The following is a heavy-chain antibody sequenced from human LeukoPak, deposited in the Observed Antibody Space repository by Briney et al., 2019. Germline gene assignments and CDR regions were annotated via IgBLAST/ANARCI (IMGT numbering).Heavy chain of an antibody. Sequence: PGGSLRLSCAASGFTFSSYGMHWVRQAPGKGLEWVAFIRYDGSNKYYADSVKGRFTISRDNSKNTLYLQMNSLRAEAMAVYYCAKDRQAAAGMDYWGQGTLVTVSS. CDR3: AKDRQAAAGMDY. V-gene: IGHV3-30*02. CDR2: IRYDGSNK. CDR1: GFTFSSYG. D-gene: IGHD6-13*01. J-gene: IGHJ4*02.